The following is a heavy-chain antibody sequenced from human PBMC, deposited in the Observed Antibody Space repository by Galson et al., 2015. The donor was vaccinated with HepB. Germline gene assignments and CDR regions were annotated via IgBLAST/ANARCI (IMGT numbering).Heavy chain of an antibody. CDR2: TYYRSRWSN. V-gene: IGHV6-1*01. D-gene: IGHD3-9*01. J-gene: IGHJ4*02. Sequence: CAISGDSVSSDSAAWNWIRQSPSRGLEWLGRTYYRSRWSNDYAVSVKSRITINSDTSKNQFSLKLSSVTAADTAVYYCARVDYDILTGYYPFDYWGQGTLVTVSS. CDR1: GDSVSSDSAA. CDR3: ARVDYDILTGYYPFDY.